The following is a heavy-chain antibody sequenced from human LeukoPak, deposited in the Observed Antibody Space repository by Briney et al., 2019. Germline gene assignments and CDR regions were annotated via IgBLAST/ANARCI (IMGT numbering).Heavy chain of an antibody. CDR3: ASGIGVGDSFDI. CDR2: INSDARNT. J-gene: IGHJ3*02. D-gene: IGHD3-3*01. CDR1: GFTFSSYW. Sequence: GGSLRLSCAASGFTFSSYWMYWVRQAPGKGLVWVSRINSDARNTNYADSVQGRFTISRDNAMNTLYLQMSSLRVEDTAVYYCASGIGVGDSFDIWGQGTMVTVSS. V-gene: IGHV3-74*01.